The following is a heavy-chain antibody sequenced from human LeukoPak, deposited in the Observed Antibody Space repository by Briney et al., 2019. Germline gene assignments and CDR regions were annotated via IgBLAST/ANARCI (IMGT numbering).Heavy chain of an antibody. V-gene: IGHV3-30-3*01. Sequence: PGGSLRLSCAASGFTFSSYAMHWVRQAPGKGLEWVAVISYDGSNKYYADSVKGRFTISRDNSKNTLYLQMNSLRAEDTAVYYCASDRYGDYGLDYWGQGTLVTVSS. J-gene: IGHJ4*02. D-gene: IGHD4-17*01. CDR3: ASDRYGDYGLDY. CDR1: GFTFSSYA. CDR2: ISYDGSNK.